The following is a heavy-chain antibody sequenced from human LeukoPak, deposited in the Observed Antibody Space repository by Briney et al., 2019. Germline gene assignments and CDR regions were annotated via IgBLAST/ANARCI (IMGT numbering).Heavy chain of an antibody. CDR1: GGSFSGYY. Sequence: SETLSLTCAVYGGSFSGYYWSWIRQPPGKGLEWIGEINHSGSTNYNPSLKSRVTISVDTSKNQFSLKLSSVTAADTAVYYCARVFYWFDPWGQETLVTVSS. V-gene: IGHV4-34*01. D-gene: IGHD3-9*01. CDR2: INHSGST. J-gene: IGHJ5*02. CDR3: ARVFYWFDP.